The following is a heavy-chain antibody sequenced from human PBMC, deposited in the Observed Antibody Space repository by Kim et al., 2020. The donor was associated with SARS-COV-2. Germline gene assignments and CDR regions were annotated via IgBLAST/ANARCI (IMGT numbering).Heavy chain of an antibody. V-gene: IGHV1-2*04. CDR1: GYTFIDYY. CDR2: INPNTGGT. Sequence: ASVKVSCKASGYTFIDYYMHWVRQAPGQGLEWMGWINPNTGGTNYALKFQGWVTMTRDTSISTAYMELTRLRSDDTVVYYFARAGPGGGFGENFYFDYWGQGTLVTVSS. J-gene: IGHJ4*02. CDR3: ARAGPGGGFGENFYFDY. D-gene: IGHD3-10*01.